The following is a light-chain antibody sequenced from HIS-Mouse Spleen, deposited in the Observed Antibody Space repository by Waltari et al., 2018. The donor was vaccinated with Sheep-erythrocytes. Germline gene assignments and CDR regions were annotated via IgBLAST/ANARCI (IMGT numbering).Light chain of an antibody. J-gene: IGLJ2*01. CDR3: CSYAGSSTLV. V-gene: IGLV2-23*01. CDR1: TRDVGRYNL. CDR2: EGS. Sequence: QSALTQPASVPGSPGPAITISCTGTTRDVGRYNLVSWYQQHPGKAPKLMIYEGSKRPSGVSNRFSGSKSGNTASLTISGLQAEDEADYYCCSYAGSSTLVFGGGTKLTVL.